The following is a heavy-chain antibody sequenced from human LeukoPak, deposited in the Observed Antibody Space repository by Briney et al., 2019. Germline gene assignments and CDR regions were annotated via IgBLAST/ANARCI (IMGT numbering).Heavy chain of an antibody. V-gene: IGHV3-48*01. CDR3: ASNWEQLVAFDY. CDR1: GFTFSSYS. Sequence: GGSLRLSCAASGFTFSSYSMNWVRQAPGKGLEWVSYISSSSSTIYYADPVKGRFTISRDNAKNSPYLQMNSLRAEDTAVYYCASNWEQLVAFDYWGQGTLVTVSS. D-gene: IGHD6-13*01. J-gene: IGHJ4*02. CDR2: ISSSSSTI.